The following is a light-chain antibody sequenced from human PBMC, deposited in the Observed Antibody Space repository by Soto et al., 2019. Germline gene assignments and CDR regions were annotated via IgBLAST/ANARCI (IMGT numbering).Light chain of an antibody. Sequence: QSALTQPASVSGSPGQSITISCTGTSSDVGGYNYVSWYQQHPGKAPKLMIYEVRNRPSGVSNRFSGAKSGNTASLTISGLQAEDEAYYYCSSYTSSSIYVFGTGTKVTVL. V-gene: IGLV2-14*01. CDR2: EVR. CDR1: SSDVGGYNY. J-gene: IGLJ1*01. CDR3: SSYTSSSIYV.